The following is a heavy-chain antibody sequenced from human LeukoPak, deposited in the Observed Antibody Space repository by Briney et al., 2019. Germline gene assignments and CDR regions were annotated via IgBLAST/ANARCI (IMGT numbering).Heavy chain of an antibody. CDR3: ARASSLAGGCYFDY. Sequence: ASVKVSCKASGYTFTSYAMHWVRQAPGQRLEWMGWINAGNGNTKYSQEFQGRVTITRDTSASTAYMELSSLRSEDMAVYYCARASSLAGGCYFDYWGQGTLVTVSS. V-gene: IGHV1-3*03. CDR1: GYTFTSYA. J-gene: IGHJ4*02. D-gene: IGHD6-19*01. CDR2: INAGNGNT.